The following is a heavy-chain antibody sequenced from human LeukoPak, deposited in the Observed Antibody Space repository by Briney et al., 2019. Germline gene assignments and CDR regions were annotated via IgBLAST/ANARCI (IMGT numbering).Heavy chain of an antibody. CDR1: EFTFSNFW. Sequence: PGGSLRLPCAASEFTFSNFWMSWVRQVPGKGLEWVANTNRDGSEKYYVVSVKGRVTISRDNAMNFLYLQLNSLRVDDTAVYYCARDSGSCRGCAFDIWGQGTVVTVSS. D-gene: IGHD1-26*01. V-gene: IGHV3-7*01. CDR3: ARDSGSCRGCAFDI. J-gene: IGHJ3*02. CDR2: TNRDGSEK.